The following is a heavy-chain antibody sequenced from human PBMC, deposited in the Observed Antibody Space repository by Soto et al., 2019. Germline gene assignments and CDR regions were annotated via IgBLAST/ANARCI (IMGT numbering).Heavy chain of an antibody. D-gene: IGHD4-17*01. CDR3: AKDRYGDYGGIDY. Sequence: GGSLRLSCAASGFTFSSCAMGWVRQAPGKGLEWVSDIIDSGGSTYYADSVKGRFTISRDTSKNTLFLQMNSLRAEDTAVYYCAKDRYGDYGGIDYWGQGTMVTVSS. CDR2: IIDSGGST. V-gene: IGHV3-23*01. CDR1: GFTFSSCA. J-gene: IGHJ4*02.